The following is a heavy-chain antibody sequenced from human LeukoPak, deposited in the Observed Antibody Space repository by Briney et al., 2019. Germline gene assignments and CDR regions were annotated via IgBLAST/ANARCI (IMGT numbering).Heavy chain of an antibody. CDR1: GYTFTAYY. CDR3: ARGYRDSPGLCLDS. Sequence: ASVKVSCKASGYTFTAYYIHWERQAPGQGLEWMGWINPNSGGTKYAEKFQGRVTMTRDTSISTAYMELSRLTSDDTAIYFCARGYRDSPGLCLDSWGQGTLVTVSP. J-gene: IGHJ5*01. CDR2: INPNSGGT. D-gene: IGHD3-16*02. V-gene: IGHV1-2*02.